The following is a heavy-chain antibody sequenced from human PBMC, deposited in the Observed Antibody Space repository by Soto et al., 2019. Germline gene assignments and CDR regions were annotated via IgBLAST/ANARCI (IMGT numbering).Heavy chain of an antibody. CDR1: GCTFTTYS. CDR3: AKRPDYHDSKYFDF. Sequence: EVQLLESGGGLVQPGGSLRLSCAASGCTFTTYSMSWVRQAPRKGLEWVSGISGSGDSTYYADSVKGRFTISSDNSKNTLYFQMNSLRADDAAVYYCAKRPDYHDSKYFDFWGRGTLVTVSS. J-gene: IGHJ2*01. D-gene: IGHD4-17*01. V-gene: IGHV3-23*01. CDR2: ISGSGDST.